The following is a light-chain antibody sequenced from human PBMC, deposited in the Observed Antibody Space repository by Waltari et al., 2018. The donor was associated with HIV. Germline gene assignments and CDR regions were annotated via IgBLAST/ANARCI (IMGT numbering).Light chain of an antibody. CDR3: HQYTRYSPWT. CDR2: KAS. Sequence: DIQMTQSPFTLSASVGDRVTITCRASQGISSYLAWYQQTPGKAPKLLIYKASYLESGVPSRFSGSGSGTEFTLTINSLQPDDFATYYCHQYTRYSPWTFGQGTKVDI. J-gene: IGKJ1*01. CDR1: QGISSY. V-gene: IGKV1-5*03.